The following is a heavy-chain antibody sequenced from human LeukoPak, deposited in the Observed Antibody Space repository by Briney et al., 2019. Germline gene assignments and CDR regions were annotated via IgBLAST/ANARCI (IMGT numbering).Heavy chain of an antibody. Sequence: PGGSLSLFCAVGGITLCNYGMSWVRQAPGKGRVWVAGICGSGGGTIYADSVKGRFTISRDNPRNTLYLQMNSLRAEDTAVYFCAKRGVVIRVILVGFHKEAYYFDSWGQGALVTVSS. V-gene: IGHV3-23*01. CDR2: ICGSGGGT. CDR1: GITLCNYG. CDR3: AKRGVVIRVILVGFHKEAYYFDS. D-gene: IGHD3-22*01. J-gene: IGHJ4*02.